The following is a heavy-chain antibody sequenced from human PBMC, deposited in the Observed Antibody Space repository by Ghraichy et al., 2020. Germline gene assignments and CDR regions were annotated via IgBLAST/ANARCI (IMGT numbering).Heavy chain of an antibody. CDR3: ARDLEDCSGGSCHPYYFDY. J-gene: IGHJ4*02. V-gene: IGHV3-30*04. CDR1: GFTFSSYA. CDR2: ISYDGSNK. D-gene: IGHD2-15*01. Sequence: SLRLSCAASGFTFSSYAMHWVRQAPGKGLEWVAVISYDGSNKYYADSVKGRFTISRDNSKNTLYLQMNSLRAEDTAVYYCARDLEDCSGGSCHPYYFDYWGQGTLVTVSS.